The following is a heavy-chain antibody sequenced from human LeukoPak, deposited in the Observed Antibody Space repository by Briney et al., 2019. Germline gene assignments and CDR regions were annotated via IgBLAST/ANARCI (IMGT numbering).Heavy chain of an antibody. Sequence: GRSLRLSCAASGFTFSSYAMHWVRQAPGKGLEWVAVISYDGSNKYYADSVKGRFTISRDNSKNTLYLQMNSLRAEDTAVYYCAKGGPGYWGQGTLVAVSS. D-gene: IGHD1-14*01. CDR2: ISYDGSNK. V-gene: IGHV3-30-3*01. CDR3: AKGGPGY. J-gene: IGHJ4*02. CDR1: GFTFSSYA.